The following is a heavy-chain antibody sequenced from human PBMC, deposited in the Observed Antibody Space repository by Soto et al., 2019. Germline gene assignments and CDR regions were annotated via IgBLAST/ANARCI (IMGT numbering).Heavy chain of an antibody. CDR2: IYPGDSDT. Sequence: PGESLKISCKGSGYSFTSYWIGWVRQMPGKGLEWMGIIYPGDSDTRYSPSFQGQVTISADKSISTAYLQWSSLKASDTAMYYCARAGGYCSSTSCYTGIRNWFDPWGQGTLVTVSS. D-gene: IGHD2-2*02. CDR1: GYSFTSYW. J-gene: IGHJ5*02. V-gene: IGHV5-51*01. CDR3: ARAGGYCSSTSCYTGIRNWFDP.